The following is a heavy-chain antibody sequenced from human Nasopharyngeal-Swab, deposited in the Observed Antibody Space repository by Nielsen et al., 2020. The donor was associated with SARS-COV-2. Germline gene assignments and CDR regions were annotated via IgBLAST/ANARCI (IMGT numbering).Heavy chain of an antibody. J-gene: IGHJ5*02. Sequence: ASVKVSCKASGYTFTSYAMNWLRQAPGQGLEWMGWISTNTGNPTYAQGFTGRFVFSLDTSVSTAYLQISSLKAEDTAVYYCARDEKSQGIFGVVISGQWWFDPWGQGTLVTVSS. V-gene: IGHV7-4-1*02. CDR3: ARDEKSQGIFGVVISGQWWFDP. CDR2: ISTNTGNP. CDR1: GYTFTSYA. D-gene: IGHD3-3*01.